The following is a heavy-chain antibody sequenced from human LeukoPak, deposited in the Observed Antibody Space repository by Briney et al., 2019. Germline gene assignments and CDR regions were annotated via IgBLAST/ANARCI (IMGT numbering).Heavy chain of an antibody. D-gene: IGHD2-15*01. CDR2: IIPIFGTA. J-gene: IGHJ4*02. CDR1: GGTFSSYA. CDR3: ARDDSGGSFFDY. Sequence: ASVKVSCKASGGTFSSYAISWVRQAPGQGLEWMGGIIPIFGTANYAQKFQGRVTITADKSTSTAYMELSSLRSEDTAVYYCARDDSGGSFFDYWAQGTLVTVSS. V-gene: IGHV1-69*06.